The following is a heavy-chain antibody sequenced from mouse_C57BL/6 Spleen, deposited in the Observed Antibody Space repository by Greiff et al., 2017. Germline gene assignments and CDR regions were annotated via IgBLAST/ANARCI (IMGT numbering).Heavy chain of an antibody. CDR1: GFTFSSYT. CDR2: ISGGGGNT. J-gene: IGHJ3*01. Sequence: EVQLVESGGGLVKPGGSLKLSCAASGFTFSSYTMSWVRQTPEKRLEWVATISGGGGNTYYPDSVKGRFTISRDNAKNTLYLQMSSLRSEDTALYYCASVTGRADWGQGTLVTVSA. V-gene: IGHV5-9*01. D-gene: IGHD4-1*01. CDR3: ASVTGRAD.